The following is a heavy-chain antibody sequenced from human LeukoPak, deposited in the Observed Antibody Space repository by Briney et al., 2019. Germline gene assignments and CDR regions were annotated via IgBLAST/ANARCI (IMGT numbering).Heavy chain of an antibody. D-gene: IGHD7-27*01. CDR3: TLSGDKLYYFDY. J-gene: IGHJ4*02. V-gene: IGHV3-73*01. CDR2: IRSKANSYAT. Sequence: GGSLKLSCAASGFTFSGSAMHWVRQASGKGLEWVGRIRSKANSYATAYAASVKGRFTISRDDSKNTAYLQMNSLKTEDTAVYYCTLSGDKLYYFDYWGQGTPVTVSS. CDR1: GFTFSGSA.